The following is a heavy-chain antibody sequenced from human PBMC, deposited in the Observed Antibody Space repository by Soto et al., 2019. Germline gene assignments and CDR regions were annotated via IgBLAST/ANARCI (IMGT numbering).Heavy chain of an antibody. Sequence: ASVKVSCKASGYTFTGYYMHWVRQAPGQPLEWXGXISXXSXGXXXAXXXXGRVSMTTDTSTTTAYMELRSLRSDDPAVYYCARVVPGAEAWFGPWGQGTLVTVSS. V-gene: IGHV1-2*02. CDR1: GYTFTGYY. J-gene: IGHJ5*02. D-gene: IGHD2-2*01. CDR2: ISXXSXGX. CDR3: ARVVPGAEAWFGP.